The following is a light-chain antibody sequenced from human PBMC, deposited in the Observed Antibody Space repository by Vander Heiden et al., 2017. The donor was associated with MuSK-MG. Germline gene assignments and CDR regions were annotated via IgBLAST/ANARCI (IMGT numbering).Light chain of an antibody. V-gene: IGLV2-14*03. Sequence: QSALTQPASVSGSPGQSITISCTGTSRDVGGYNYVSWYQQHPGKAPKLMSYDVSNRPSGVSNRFSGSKSGNTASLTISGRQAEDEADYYCSSYTSSSTPLFGGGTKLTVL. CDR1: SRDVGGYNY. J-gene: IGLJ3*02. CDR2: DVS. CDR3: SSYTSSSTPL.